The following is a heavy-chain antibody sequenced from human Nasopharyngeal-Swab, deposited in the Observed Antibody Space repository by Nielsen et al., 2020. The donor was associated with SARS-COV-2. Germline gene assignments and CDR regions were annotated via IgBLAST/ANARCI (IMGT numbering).Heavy chain of an antibody. CDR2: INHSGPT. D-gene: IGHD1-1*01. J-gene: IGHJ6*02. Sequence: SETLSLTCGVYGGSLSGHYWSWIRQPPGKVLEWNGEINHSGPTNYKPSLKSRVTISVDTSKNQFSLKVRSVSAADTAIYFCARGRGGQQLVRTYYYYGLDVWGQGTTVTVSS. V-gene: IGHV4-34*01. CDR1: GGSLSGHY. CDR3: ARGRGGQQLVRTYYYYGLDV.